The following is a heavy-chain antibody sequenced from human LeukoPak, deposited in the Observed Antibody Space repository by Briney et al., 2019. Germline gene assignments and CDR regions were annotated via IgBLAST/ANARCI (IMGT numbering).Heavy chain of an antibody. V-gene: IGHV4-34*01. D-gene: IGHD3-10*01. CDR1: GGSFSGYY. Sequence: SETLSLTCAVYGGSFSGYYWSWIRQPPGKGLEWIGEINHSGSTNYNPSLKSRVTISVDTSKNQFSLKLSSVTAADTAVYYCASLVSARYGSRYYYYMDVWGKGTTVTISS. CDR2: INHSGST. CDR3: ASLVSARYGSRYYYYMDV. J-gene: IGHJ6*03.